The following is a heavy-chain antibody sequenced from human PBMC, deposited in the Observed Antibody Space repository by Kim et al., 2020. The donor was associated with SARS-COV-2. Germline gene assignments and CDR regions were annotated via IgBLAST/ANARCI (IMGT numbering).Heavy chain of an antibody. CDR3: ARARVYCSGGSCYSALFDH. J-gene: IGHJ4*02. D-gene: IGHD2-15*01. V-gene: IGHV3-74*01. Sequence: GRFTISRDNAKNTLFLQMNSLRAEDTAVYYCARARVYCSGGSCYSALFDHWGQGTLVTVSS.